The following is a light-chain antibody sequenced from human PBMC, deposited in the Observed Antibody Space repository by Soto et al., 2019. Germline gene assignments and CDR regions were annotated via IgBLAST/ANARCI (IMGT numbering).Light chain of an antibody. CDR2: DAF. CDR1: QSVNSD. J-gene: IGKJ4*01. V-gene: IGKV3-15*01. Sequence: EIVMTQSPATLSVSPGVSATLSCRASQSVNSDLAWYQQKPGQSPRLLIYDAFTRATGIPARFSGSASGTEFTLTISSLQSEDSAVYYCQQYNSWSPLTFGGGTK. CDR3: QQYNSWSPLT.